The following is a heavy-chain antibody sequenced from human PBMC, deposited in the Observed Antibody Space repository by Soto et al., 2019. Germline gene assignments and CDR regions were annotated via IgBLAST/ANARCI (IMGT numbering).Heavy chain of an antibody. V-gene: IGHV6-1*01. CDR1: GDSVSSNSAA. CDR2: TYYRSKWYN. D-gene: IGHD2-2*01. J-gene: IGHJ3*02. CDR3: VGVPAAMFGAFDI. Sequence: SQTLSLTCAISGDSVSSNSAAWNWIRQSPSRGLEWLGRTYYRSKWYNDYAVSVKSRITINPDTSKNQYSLQLNSETPEDTAVYYCVGVPAAMFGAFDIWGQGTMVTVAS.